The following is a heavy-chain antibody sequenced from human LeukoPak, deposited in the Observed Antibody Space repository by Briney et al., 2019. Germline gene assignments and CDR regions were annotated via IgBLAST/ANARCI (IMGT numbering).Heavy chain of an antibody. D-gene: IGHD2/OR15-2a*01. CDR1: GYTFTSYY. CDR3: AREFLRATKRYWYFDL. J-gene: IGHJ2*01. Sequence: ASVKVPCKASGYTFTSYYMHWVRQAPGQGLEWMGIINPSGGSTSYAQKFQGRVTMTRDTSTNTVYMELSSLRSEDTAVYYCAREFLRATKRYWYFDLWGRGTLVTVSS. CDR2: INPSGGST. V-gene: IGHV1-46*01.